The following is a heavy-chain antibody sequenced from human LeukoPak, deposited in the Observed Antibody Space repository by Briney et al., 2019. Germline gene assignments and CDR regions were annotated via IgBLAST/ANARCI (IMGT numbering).Heavy chain of an antibody. V-gene: IGHV3-30*18. D-gene: IGHD3-10*01. J-gene: IGHJ6*02. CDR3: AKDDGLLWFGELSTTYGMDV. CDR2: ISYDGSNK. CDR1: GFTFSSYG. Sequence: PGRSLRLSCAASGFTFSSYGMHWVRQAPGKGLGWVAVISYDGSNKYYADSVKGRFTISRDNSKNTLYLQMNSLRAEDTAVYYCAKDDGLLWFGELSTTYGMDVWGQGTTVTVSS.